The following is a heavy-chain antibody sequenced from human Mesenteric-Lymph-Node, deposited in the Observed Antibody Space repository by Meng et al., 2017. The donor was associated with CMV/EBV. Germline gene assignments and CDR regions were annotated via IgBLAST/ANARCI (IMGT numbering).Heavy chain of an antibody. Sequence: ISSSSYYWGWSRQPPGKGLEWIGSIYYSGSTYYNPSLKSRVTISVDTSKNQFSLKLSSVTAADTAVYYCARVKRPITIFGVAPGWFDPWGQGTLVTVSS. CDR3: ARVKRPITIFGVAPGWFDP. V-gene: IGHV4-39*07. CDR1: ISSSSYY. J-gene: IGHJ5*02. D-gene: IGHD3-3*01. CDR2: IYYSGST.